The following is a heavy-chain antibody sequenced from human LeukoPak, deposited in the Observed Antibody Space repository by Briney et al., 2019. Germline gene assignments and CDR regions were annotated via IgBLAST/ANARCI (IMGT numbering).Heavy chain of an antibody. CDR1: GGSFRSSSYY. Sequence: SETLSLTCTVSGGSFRSSSYYWGWIRQTPGKGLEWIGCIYYSGSTYYNPSLKSRVTISVDTSKNQFSLKLSSVTAADTAVYYCARRGYYDSSGYCLLTFSDYWGQGTLVTASS. CDR2: IYYSGST. J-gene: IGHJ4*02. CDR3: ARRGYYDSSGYCLLTFSDY. D-gene: IGHD3-22*01. V-gene: IGHV4-39*01.